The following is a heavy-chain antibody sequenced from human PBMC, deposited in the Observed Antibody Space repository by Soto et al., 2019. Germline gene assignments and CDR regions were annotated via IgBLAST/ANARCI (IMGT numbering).Heavy chain of an antibody. CDR3: ERTSLADSFDY. D-gene: IGHD3-22*01. CDR2: IYPGDSDT. CDR1: GYSFTSYW. J-gene: IGHJ4*02. V-gene: IGHV5-51*01. Sequence: ESLKISCKGSGYSFTSYWIGWVRQMPGKGLEWMGIIYPGDSDTRYSPSFQGQVTISADKSISTAYLQWSSLKAPDTAMYYCERTSLADSFDYWGQGVLVTVSS.